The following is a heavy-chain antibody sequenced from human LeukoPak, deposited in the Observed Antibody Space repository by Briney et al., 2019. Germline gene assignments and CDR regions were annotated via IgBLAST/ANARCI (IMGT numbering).Heavy chain of an antibody. V-gene: IGHV4-31*03. Sequence: PSQTLSLTCTVSGGSISSGGYYWSWIRQHPGKGLEWIGYIYYSGSTYYNPSPKSRVTISVDTSKNQFSLKLSSVTAADTAVYYCAREEYSSSSFGVYYYYYMDVWGKGTTVTVSS. D-gene: IGHD6-6*01. J-gene: IGHJ6*03. CDR3: AREEYSSSSFGVYYYYYMDV. CDR1: GGSISSGGYY. CDR2: IYYSGST.